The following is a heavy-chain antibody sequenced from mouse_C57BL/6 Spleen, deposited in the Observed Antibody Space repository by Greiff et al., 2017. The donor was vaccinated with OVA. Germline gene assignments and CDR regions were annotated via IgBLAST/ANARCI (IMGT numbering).Heavy chain of an antibody. Sequence: EVQVVESGPGMVKPSQSLSLTCTVTGYSITSGYDWHWIRHFPGNKLEWMGYISYSGSTNYNPSLKSRISITHDTSKNHFFLKLNSVTTEDTATYYCARVIHYYGSSYEAWFAYWGQGTLVTVSA. D-gene: IGHD1-1*01. CDR1: GYSITSGYD. CDR2: ISYSGST. V-gene: IGHV3-1*01. J-gene: IGHJ3*01. CDR3: ARVIHYYGSSYEAWFAY.